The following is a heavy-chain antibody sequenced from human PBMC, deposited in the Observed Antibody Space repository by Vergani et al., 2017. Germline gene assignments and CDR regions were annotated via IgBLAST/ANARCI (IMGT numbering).Heavy chain of an antibody. CDR1: GITFWKFG. CDR2: MSWNSGAV. CDR3: TKGSVYYHDSAGHGYDPYTGFDL. V-gene: IGHV3-9*01. D-gene: IGHD5-12*01. J-gene: IGHJ3*01. Sequence: EVDLVESGGGLAQTGGSLRLSCEASGITFWKFGMHWVRQGPGKGLEWVSGMSWNSGAVDYAVSVRGRFTISRDNAKNSLFLEMNSLRFEDTAVYFCTKGSVYYHDSAGHGYDPYTGFDLWGQGTLVTVSS.